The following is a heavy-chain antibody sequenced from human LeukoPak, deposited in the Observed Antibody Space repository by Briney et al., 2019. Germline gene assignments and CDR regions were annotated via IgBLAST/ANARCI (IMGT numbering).Heavy chain of an antibody. D-gene: IGHD2-2*01. Sequence: ASVKVSCKASGYTFTGYYMHWVRQAPGQGLEWMGWINPNSGGTNYAQKFQGRVTMTRDTSISTAYMELSRLRSDDTAVYYYANHLACGSTSCPPFDSWGQGTLVTVSS. CDR1: GYTFTGYY. CDR2: INPNSGGT. J-gene: IGHJ4*02. V-gene: IGHV1-2*02. CDR3: ANHLACGSTSCPPFDS.